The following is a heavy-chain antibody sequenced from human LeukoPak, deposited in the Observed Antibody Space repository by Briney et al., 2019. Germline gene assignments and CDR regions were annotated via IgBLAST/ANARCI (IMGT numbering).Heavy chain of an antibody. CDR3: ARAYSPTSWGLAAADYYYMDV. J-gene: IGHJ6*03. V-gene: IGHV1-2*02. D-gene: IGHD6-13*01. CDR2: INPNSGGT. CDR1: GYTFTGYY. Sequence: ASVKVSCKASGYTFTGYYMHWVRQAPGQGLEWMGWINPNSGGTNYAQKFQGRVTMTRDTSISTAYMELSRLRSDDTAVYYCARAYSPTSWGLAAADYYYMDVWGKGTTVTVSS.